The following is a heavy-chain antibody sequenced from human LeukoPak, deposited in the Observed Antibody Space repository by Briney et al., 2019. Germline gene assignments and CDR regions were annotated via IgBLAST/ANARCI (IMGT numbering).Heavy chain of an antibody. Sequence: PSQTLSLTCTVSGGSISSGSYYWSWIRQPAGKGLEWIGRIYTSGSTNYNPSLKSRVTISVDTSKNQFSLKLSSVTAADTAVYYCARDENSSSWYVRNWFDPWGQGTLVTVSS. J-gene: IGHJ5*02. CDR3: ARDENSSSWYVRNWFDP. D-gene: IGHD6-13*01. CDR1: GGSISSGSYY. V-gene: IGHV4-61*02. CDR2: IYTSGST.